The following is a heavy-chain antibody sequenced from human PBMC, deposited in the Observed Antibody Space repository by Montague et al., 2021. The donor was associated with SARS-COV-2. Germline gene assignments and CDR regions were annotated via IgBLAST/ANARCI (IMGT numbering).Heavy chain of an antibody. CDR3: ARARDYGSCTSWGMDA. CDR2: INHSGST. Sequence: SETLSLTCAVYGGSFSGYYWSWIRQPPGKGLEWIGEINHSGSTNYNPSLKIRGTISVDTPKNQFSLKLSSVTAADTAVYYCARARDYGSCTSWGMDAWGQGTTVTVSS. CDR1: GGSFSGYY. J-gene: IGHJ6*02. D-gene: IGHD3-10*01. V-gene: IGHV4-34*01.